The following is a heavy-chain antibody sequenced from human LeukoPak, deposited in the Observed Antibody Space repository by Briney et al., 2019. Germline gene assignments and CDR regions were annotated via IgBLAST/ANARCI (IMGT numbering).Heavy chain of an antibody. Sequence: GGSLRLSCAASGFTFGSYGVSWVRQAPGKGLEWVSFITPNADRASYADSVKGRFTISRDNPRNTLYMQMNSLRDEDTAVYYCAIMHGYYDGSGYWVQWGQGTLVTVSS. J-gene: IGHJ1*01. CDR2: ITPNADRA. V-gene: IGHV3-23*01. D-gene: IGHD3-22*01. CDR1: GFTFGSYG. CDR3: AIMHGYYDGSGYWVQ.